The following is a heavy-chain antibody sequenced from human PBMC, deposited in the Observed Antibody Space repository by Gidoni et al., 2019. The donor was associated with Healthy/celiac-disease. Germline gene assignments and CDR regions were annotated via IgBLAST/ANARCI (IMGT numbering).Heavy chain of an antibody. J-gene: IGHJ4*02. CDR2: ISSSSSYT. CDR3: ARRFGAAAGTRQYYFDY. V-gene: IGHV3-11*06. D-gene: IGHD6-13*01. Sequence: QVQLVESGGGLVKPGGSLRPYCEASRSTFSDYYMSWIRQAPGTGLEWVSYISSSSSYTNYADSVKGRFTISRDNAKNSLYLQMNSLRAEDTAVYYCARRFGAAAGTRQYYFDYWGQGTLVTVSS. CDR1: RSTFSDYY.